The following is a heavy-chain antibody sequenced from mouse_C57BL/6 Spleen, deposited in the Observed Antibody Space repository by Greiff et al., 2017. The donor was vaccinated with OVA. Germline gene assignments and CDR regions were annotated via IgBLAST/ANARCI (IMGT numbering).Heavy chain of an antibody. D-gene: IGHD4-1*01. Sequence: EVQLVESEGGLVQPGSSMKLSCTASGFTFSDYYMAWVRQVPEKGLEWVANINSDGSSTYYLDSLKSRFIISRDNAKNILYLQMSSLKSEDTATYYCARGSWDGYFDYWGKGTTLTVSS. V-gene: IGHV5-16*01. J-gene: IGHJ2*01. CDR2: INSDGSST. CDR1: GFTFSDYY. CDR3: ARGSWDGYFDY.